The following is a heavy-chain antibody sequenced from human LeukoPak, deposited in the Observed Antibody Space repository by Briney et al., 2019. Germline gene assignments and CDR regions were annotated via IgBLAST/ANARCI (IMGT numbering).Heavy chain of an antibody. CDR3: AKDGIYYYDSSGYYSQHFDY. V-gene: IGHV3-30*18. CDR1: GFTFSSYG. D-gene: IGHD3-22*01. Sequence: PGGSLRLSCAASGFTFSSYGMHWVRQAPGKGLEWVAVISYDGSNKYYADSVKGRFTISRDNSKNTLYLQMNSLRAEDTAAYYCAKDGIYYYDSSGYYSQHFDYWGQGTLVTVSS. J-gene: IGHJ4*02. CDR2: ISYDGSNK.